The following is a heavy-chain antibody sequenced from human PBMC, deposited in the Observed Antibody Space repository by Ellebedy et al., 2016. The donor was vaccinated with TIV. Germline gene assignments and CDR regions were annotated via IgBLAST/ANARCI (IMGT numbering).Heavy chain of an antibody. D-gene: IGHD1-26*01. CDR2: IYSGGST. CDR3: ARENSGSYYFFDY. Sequence: PGGSLRLSCAASGFTVSSNYMSWVRQAPGKGLEWVSVIYSGGSTYYADSVKGRFTISRDNSKNTLYLQMNSLRAEDTAVYYCARENSGSYYFFDYWGQGTLVTVSS. CDR1: GFTVSSNY. J-gene: IGHJ4*02. V-gene: IGHV3-66*01.